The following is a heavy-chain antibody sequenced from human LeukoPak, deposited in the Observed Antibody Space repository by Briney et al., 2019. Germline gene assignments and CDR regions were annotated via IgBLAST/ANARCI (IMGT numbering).Heavy chain of an antibody. CDR2: IYTSGST. J-gene: IGHJ4*02. Sequence: SETLSLTCTVSGGSISSYYWSWIRQPAGKGLEWIGRIYTSGSTNYNPSLKSRVTMSVDTSKNQFSLKLSSVTAADTAVYYCARDSSGYIAGGIDYWDQGTLVTVSS. D-gene: IGHD3-22*01. V-gene: IGHV4-4*07. CDR3: ARDSSGYIAGGIDY. CDR1: GGSISSYY.